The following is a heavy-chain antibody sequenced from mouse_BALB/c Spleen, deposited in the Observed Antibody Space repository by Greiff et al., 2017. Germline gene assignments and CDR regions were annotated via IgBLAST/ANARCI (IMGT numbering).Heavy chain of an antibody. CDR2: IWAGGST. Sequence: VQGVESGPGLVAPSQSLSITCTVSGFSLTSYGVHWVRQPPGKGLEWLGVIWAGGSTNYNSALMSRLSISKDNSKSQVFLKMNSLQTDDTAMYYCARDHYRYDYFDYWGQGTTLTVSS. V-gene: IGHV2-9*02. J-gene: IGHJ2*01. CDR1: GFSLTSYG. D-gene: IGHD2-14*01. CDR3: ARDHYRYDYFDY.